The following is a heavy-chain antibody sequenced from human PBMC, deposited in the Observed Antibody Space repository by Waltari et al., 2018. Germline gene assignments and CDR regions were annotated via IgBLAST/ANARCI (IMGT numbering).Heavy chain of an antibody. J-gene: IGHJ4*02. CDR3: ARDFTVRYFDWLSQGDLYYFDN. CDR1: GFTFSSYA. D-gene: IGHD3-9*01. Sequence: VQLVESGGGLVQPGGSLRLSCAASGFTFSSYAMSWVRQAPGKGLEWIGSIYYSGNTYYNPSLKSRATVAVDTSKNQFSLNLISVTAADTAVYFCARDFTVRYFDWLSQGDLYYFDNWGQGTLVTVSP. V-gene: IGHV4-59*12. CDR2: IYYSGNT.